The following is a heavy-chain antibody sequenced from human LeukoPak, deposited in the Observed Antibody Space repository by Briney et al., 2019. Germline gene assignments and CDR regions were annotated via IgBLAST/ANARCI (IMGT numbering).Heavy chain of an antibody. V-gene: IGHV1-69*13. CDR3: ARDLGDYYDSSGY. CDR1: GYTFTSYA. Sequence: GASVKVSCKASGYTFTSYAVHWVRQAPGQRLEWMGGIIPIFGTANYAQKFQGRVTITADESTSTAYMELSSLRSEDTAVYYCARDLGDYYDSSGYWGQGTLVTVSS. D-gene: IGHD3-22*01. CDR2: IIPIFGTA. J-gene: IGHJ4*02.